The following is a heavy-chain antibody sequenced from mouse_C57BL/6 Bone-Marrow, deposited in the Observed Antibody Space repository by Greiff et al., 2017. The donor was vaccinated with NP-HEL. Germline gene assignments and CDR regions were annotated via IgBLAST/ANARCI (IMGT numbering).Heavy chain of an antibody. Sequence: QVQLQQPGTELVKPGASVKLSCKASGYTFTSYWMHWVKQRPGQGLEWIGNINPSNGGTNYNEKFKSKATLTVDKSSSTAYMQLSSLTSEDSAVYYCARRGIYYGSSFWYFDVWGTGTTVTVSS. CDR2: INPSNGGT. CDR3: ARRGIYYGSSFWYFDV. V-gene: IGHV1-53*01. J-gene: IGHJ1*03. D-gene: IGHD1-1*01. CDR1: GYTFTSYW.